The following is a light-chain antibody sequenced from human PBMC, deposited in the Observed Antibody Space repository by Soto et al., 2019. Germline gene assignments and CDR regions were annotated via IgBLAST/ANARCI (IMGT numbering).Light chain of an antibody. CDR3: QQANSFPRT. CDR2: GAS. V-gene: IGKV3-20*01. J-gene: IGKJ2*01. Sequence: EIVLTQSPGTLSLSPGERATLSCRASQSISSSYLAWYQQKPGQAPGLLIYGASRRATGIPDRFIGSGSGTDFTLTISRLEPEDFATYYCQQANSFPRTFGQGTKLEIK. CDR1: QSISSSY.